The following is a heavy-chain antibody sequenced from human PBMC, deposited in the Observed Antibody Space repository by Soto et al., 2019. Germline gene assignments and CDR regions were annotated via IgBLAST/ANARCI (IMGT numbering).Heavy chain of an antibody. D-gene: IGHD5-12*01. J-gene: IGHJ4*02. V-gene: IGHV3-48*03. CDR1: GFIFSNYE. CDR2: IDHSGTTI. CDR3: ARGHIVATILDY. Sequence: GGSLRLSCAASGFIFSNYEMSWVRQAPGKGLEWVSYIDHSGTTIYYADSVKGRFTISRDNAKNSLFLQMNSLRAEDAAVYYCARGHIVATILDYWGQGTLVTVSS.